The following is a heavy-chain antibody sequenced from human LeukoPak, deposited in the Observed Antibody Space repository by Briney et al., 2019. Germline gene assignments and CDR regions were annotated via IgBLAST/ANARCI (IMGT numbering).Heavy chain of an antibody. CDR3: ARVLTTGTTFWFDP. D-gene: IGHD1-1*01. Sequence: ASVKVFCKASGYTFTGYYMHWVRQAPGQGLEWVGWINPNSGGTNYAQKFQGRVTMTRDTSISTAYMELSRLRSDDTAVYHCARVLTTGTTFWFDPWGQGTLVTVSS. J-gene: IGHJ5*02. V-gene: IGHV1-2*02. CDR1: GYTFTGYY. CDR2: INPNSGGT.